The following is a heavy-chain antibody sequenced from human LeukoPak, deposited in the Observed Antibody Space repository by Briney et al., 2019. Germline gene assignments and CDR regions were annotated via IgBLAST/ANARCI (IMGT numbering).Heavy chain of an antibody. J-gene: IGHJ4*02. CDR3: AKDSLPTYYDSSGPFDY. CDR1: GFTFNSYA. CDR2: ISGSGGRT. Sequence: PGGSLRLSCAASGFTFNSYAMNWVSQAPGKGLEWVSAISGSGGRTYYADSVKGRFAISRDNSKNTLYLQMNSLRAEDTAVYYCAKDSLPTYYDSSGPFDYWGQGTLVTVSS. D-gene: IGHD3-22*01. V-gene: IGHV3-23*01.